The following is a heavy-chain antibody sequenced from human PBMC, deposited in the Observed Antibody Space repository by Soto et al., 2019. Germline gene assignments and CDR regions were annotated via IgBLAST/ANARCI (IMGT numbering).Heavy chain of an antibody. CDR2: ISYDGSYK. V-gene: IGHV3-30*18. D-gene: IGHD3-16*01. Sequence: GGSLRLSCAASGFIFGNYGIHWVRQAPGKGLEWVAVISYDGSYKYYADSVKGRFTISRDNSKNTVYLQMNSLRTEDSAVFYCAKSRRLRPDYFYYGMDVWGQGTTVTVSS. CDR1: GFIFGNYG. J-gene: IGHJ6*02. CDR3: AKSRRLRPDYFYYGMDV.